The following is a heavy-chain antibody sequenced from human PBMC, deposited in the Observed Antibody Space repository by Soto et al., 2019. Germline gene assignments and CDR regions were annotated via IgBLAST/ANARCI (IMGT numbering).Heavy chain of an antibody. Sequence: ASVKVSCKASGYTFTSYGISWVRQAPGQGLEWMGWISAYNGNTNYAQKLQGRVTMTTDTSTSTAYMELRSLRSDDTAVYYCAREGRFLEWYYYYYSMDVWGQGTTVTVSS. D-gene: IGHD3-3*01. CDR2: ISAYNGNT. CDR3: AREGRFLEWYYYYYSMDV. V-gene: IGHV1-18*01. CDR1: GYTFTSYG. J-gene: IGHJ6*02.